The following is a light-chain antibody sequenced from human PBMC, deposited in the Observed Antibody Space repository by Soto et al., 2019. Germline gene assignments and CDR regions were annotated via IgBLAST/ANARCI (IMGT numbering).Light chain of an antibody. Sequence: DIQMTQSPSTLSGSVGDRVTITCRASQTISSWLAWYQQKPGKAPKLLIYKASTLKSGVPSRFSGSGSGTEFTLTITSLQPDDFATYYCQQYNSYPWTFGQGTKGGYQ. J-gene: IGKJ1*01. CDR1: QTISSW. CDR3: QQYNSYPWT. V-gene: IGKV1-5*03. CDR2: KAS.